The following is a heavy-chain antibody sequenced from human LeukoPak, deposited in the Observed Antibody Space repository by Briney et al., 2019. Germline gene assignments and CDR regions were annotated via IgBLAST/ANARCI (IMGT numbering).Heavy chain of an antibody. V-gene: IGHV1-46*01. CDR2: INPSGGST. J-gene: IGHJ6*02. CDR1: GYTFTSYY. Sequence: GASVKVSCKASGYTFTSYYMHWVRQAPGPGLEWMGIINPSGGSTSYAQKFQGRVTMTRDTSTSTVYMELSSLRSEDTAVYYCARKRIQYYYDSSGYSTGGYYYYYGMDVWGQGTTVTVSS. CDR3: ARKRIQYYYDSSGYSTGGYYYYYGMDV. D-gene: IGHD3-22*01.